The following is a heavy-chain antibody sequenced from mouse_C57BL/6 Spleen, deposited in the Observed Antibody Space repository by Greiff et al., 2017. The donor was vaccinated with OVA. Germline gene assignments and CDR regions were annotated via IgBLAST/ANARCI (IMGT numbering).Heavy chain of an antibody. CDR3: TSGKRGFAY. CDR1: GFNIKDYY. D-gene: IGHD4-1*01. J-gene: IGHJ3*01. CDR2: IDPEDGDT. V-gene: IGHV14-1*01. Sequence: VQLKQSGAKLVRPGASVKLSCTASGFNIKDYYMHWVKQRPEQGLEWIGRIDPEDGDTEYAPKFQGKATMTADTSSNTAYLQLSSLTSEDTAVYYCTSGKRGFAYWGQGTLVTVSA.